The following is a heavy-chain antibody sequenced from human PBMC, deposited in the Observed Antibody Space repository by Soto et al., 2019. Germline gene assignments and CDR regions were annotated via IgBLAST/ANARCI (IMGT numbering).Heavy chain of an antibody. J-gene: IGHJ4*02. V-gene: IGHV3-30*18. CDR1: GFSFSNNG. CDR2: ISYDGSNK. Sequence: GSLRLSCAASGFSFSNNGMHWVRQAPGKGLEWVAIISYDGSNKYYADSVKGRLTISRDNSKNTLYLQMNSLRVEDTAVYYCAKDRVESGLGEIDYWGQGTLVTVSS. CDR3: AKDRVESGLGEIDY. D-gene: IGHD3-3*01.